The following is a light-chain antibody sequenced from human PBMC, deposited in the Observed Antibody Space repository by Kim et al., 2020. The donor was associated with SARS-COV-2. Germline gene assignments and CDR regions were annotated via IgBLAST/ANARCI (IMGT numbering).Light chain of an antibody. J-gene: IGLJ3*02. Sequence: GQSVTISCTATSSYVGGSRYVSWYQQHPGKAPKLMIYEVTKRPSVVPDRFSGSKSGNTASLTVSGLQAEDEADYYCSSYAGINNLVFGGGTQLTVL. CDR2: EVT. CDR1: SSYVGGSRY. CDR3: SSYAGINNLV. V-gene: IGLV2-8*01.